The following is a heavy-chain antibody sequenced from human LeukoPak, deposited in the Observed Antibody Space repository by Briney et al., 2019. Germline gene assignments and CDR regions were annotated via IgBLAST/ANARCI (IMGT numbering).Heavy chain of an antibody. CDR1: GFTFSSYG. CDR3: AKDDAWLQYGN. CDR2: ISGSDDGT. V-gene: IGHV3-23*01. D-gene: IGHD5-24*01. Sequence: PGGSLRLSCAASGFTFSSYGMHWVRQAPGKGLEWVSAISGSDDGTYYADSVKGRFTISRDNSKGTVYLQMNSLRPEDTAVYYCAKDDAWLQYGNWGRGTLVTVSS. J-gene: IGHJ4*02.